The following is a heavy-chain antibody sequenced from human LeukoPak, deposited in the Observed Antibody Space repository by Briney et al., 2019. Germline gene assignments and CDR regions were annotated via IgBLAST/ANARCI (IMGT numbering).Heavy chain of an antibody. CDR2: IYYSGST. CDR3: ARDQRIRDGYNYFDF. Sequence: SETLSLTCTVSGGSISSYYWSWIRQPPGKGLEWIGHIYYSGSTSYNPSLKSRVTISEDTSKNQFSLKLSSVTAADTAVYYCARDQRIRDGYNYFDFWGQGTLVTVSS. J-gene: IGHJ4*02. V-gene: IGHV4-59*12. CDR1: GGSISSYY. D-gene: IGHD5-24*01.